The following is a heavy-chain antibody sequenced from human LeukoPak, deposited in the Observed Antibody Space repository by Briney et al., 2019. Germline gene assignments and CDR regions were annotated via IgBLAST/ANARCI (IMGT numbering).Heavy chain of an antibody. CDR1: GFTFSSYA. CDR2: LSGSGGST. Sequence: GVSLRLSCVFSGFTFSSYAMSWVRQAPGKGLEWVSSLSGSGGSTYYADSVKGRFTISRDNSKNTLYLQMNSLRVEDTAVYYCAKDPHTGYSFAYWGQGTLVTVSS. CDR3: AKDPHTGYSFAY. D-gene: IGHD5-18*01. V-gene: IGHV3-23*01. J-gene: IGHJ4*02.